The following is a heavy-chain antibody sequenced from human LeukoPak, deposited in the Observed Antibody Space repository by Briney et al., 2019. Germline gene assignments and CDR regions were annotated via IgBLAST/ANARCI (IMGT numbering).Heavy chain of an antibody. CDR3: AREDNSSSWLGWFDP. J-gene: IGHJ5*02. V-gene: IGHV4-4*07. CDR1: GGSISSYY. D-gene: IGHD6-13*01. Sequence: SETLSLTCTVSGGSISSYYWSWIRQPAGKGLEWIGRIYTSGSTNYNPSLKSRVTMSVDTSKNQFSLKLSSVTAADTAVYYCAREDNSSSWLGWFDPWGQGTLVTVSS. CDR2: IYTSGST.